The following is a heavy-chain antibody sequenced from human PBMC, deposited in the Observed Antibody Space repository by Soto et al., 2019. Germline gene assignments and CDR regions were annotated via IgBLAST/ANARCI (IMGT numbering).Heavy chain of an antibody. J-gene: IGHJ6*02. CDR2: IYYSGST. CDR3: ARTAPYDFWSGYYKGTSYYYYGMDV. V-gene: IGHV4-59*01. D-gene: IGHD3-3*01. CDR1: GGSISSYY. Sequence: SETLSLTCTVSGGSISSYYWSWIRQPPGKGLEWIGYIYYSGSTNYNPSLKSRVTISVDTSKNQFSLKLSSVTAADTAVYYCARTAPYDFWSGYYKGTSYYYYGMDVWGQGTTVTVSS.